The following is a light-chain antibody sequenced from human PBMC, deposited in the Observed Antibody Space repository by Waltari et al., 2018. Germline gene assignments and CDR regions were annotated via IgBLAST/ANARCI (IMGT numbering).Light chain of an antibody. CDR1: SSDVGGYHY. J-gene: IGLJ1*01. CDR2: EVS. CDR3: SSYTSSSTPLYV. V-gene: IGLV2-14*01. Sequence: QSALTQPASVSGSPGQSITISCAGTSSDVGGYHYVSWYQQHPGKAPKLMIYEVSNRPSGVSNRFSGSNSGNTASLTISGLQAEDEADYYCSSYTSSSTPLYVFGTGTKVTVL.